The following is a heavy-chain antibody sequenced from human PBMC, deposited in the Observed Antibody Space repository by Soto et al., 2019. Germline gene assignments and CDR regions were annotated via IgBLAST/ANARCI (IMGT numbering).Heavy chain of an antibody. D-gene: IGHD3-3*01. J-gene: IGHJ6*02. V-gene: IGHV4-61*01. CDR1: GGSPRRDRYY. CDR3: ARTIFGVVIIRYYGMDV. Sequence: PQTRSLTCTGSGGSPRRDRYYLSWLLQSPGEGLEWIGYIYYSGSTNYNPSLKSRVTISVDTSKNQFSLKLSSVTAADTAVYYCARTIFGVVIIRYYGMDVWGQGTTVT. CDR2: IYYSGST.